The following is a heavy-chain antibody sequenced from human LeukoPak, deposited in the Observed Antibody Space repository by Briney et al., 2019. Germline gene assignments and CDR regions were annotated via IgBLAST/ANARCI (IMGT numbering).Heavy chain of an antibody. CDR2: ISAYNGNT. CDR3: ARARLLRYYDWLLYHSNWFDP. V-gene: IGHV1-18*01. CDR1: GYMFSSYG. D-gene: IGHD3-9*01. Sequence: ASVKVSCKASGYMFSSYGISWVRQAPGQGLEWMGWISAYNGNTNYAQKLQGRVTMTTDTSTSTAYMELRSLRSDDTAVYYCARARLLRYYDWLLYHSNWFDPWGQGTLVTVSS. J-gene: IGHJ5*02.